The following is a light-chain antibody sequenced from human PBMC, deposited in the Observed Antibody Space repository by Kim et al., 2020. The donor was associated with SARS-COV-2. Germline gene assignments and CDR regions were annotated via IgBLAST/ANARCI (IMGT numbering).Light chain of an antibody. CDR1: SSNIGSNT. V-gene: IGLV1-44*01. CDR2: SND. J-gene: IGLJ1*01. Sequence: QSVLTQPPTASGTPGQRVTISCSGSSSNIGSNTVNWYQQLPGTAPKLLIYSNDKRPSGVPDRFSGSKSGTSASLAISGLQSEDEADYHCAAWDDSLNGYVFGTGTKVTVL. CDR3: AAWDDSLNGYV.